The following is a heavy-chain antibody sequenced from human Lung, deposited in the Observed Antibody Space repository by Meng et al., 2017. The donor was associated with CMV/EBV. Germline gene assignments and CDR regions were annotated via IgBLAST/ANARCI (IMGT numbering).Heavy chain of an antibody. CDR2: LSYDENTK. D-gene: IGHD4-11*01. J-gene: IGHJ4*02. V-gene: IGHV3-30*04. CDR1: GFTLSNYA. Sequence: GGSLGLXCVASGFTLSNYAMHWVRQSPGKGLEWVAFLSYDENTKYYADYVKGRFTISRDISKNTLFLQMNSLRPEDTALYYCARDDYSNFPVDDWVQGTXVTVSS. CDR3: ARDDYSNFPVDD.